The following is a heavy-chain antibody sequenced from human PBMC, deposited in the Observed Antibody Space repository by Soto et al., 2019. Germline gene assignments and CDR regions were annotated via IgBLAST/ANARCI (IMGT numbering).Heavy chain of an antibody. CDR2: INQDGSEK. CDR1: RFTFSTYW. J-gene: IGHJ6*02. CDR3: AGGNALDV. Sequence: GGSLRLSCAASRFTFSTYWMTWVRQAPGKGLEWVANINQDGSEKYYMDSVKGRFTISRDNAKNSLYLQMTSLRAEDTAVYHCAGGNALDVWGQGTTVTVSS. V-gene: IGHV3-7*01.